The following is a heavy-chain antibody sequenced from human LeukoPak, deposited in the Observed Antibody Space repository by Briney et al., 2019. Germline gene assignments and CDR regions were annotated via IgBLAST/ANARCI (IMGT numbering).Heavy chain of an antibody. CDR1: GYTFTVYY. J-gene: IGHJ4*02. Sequence: ASVTVSCQASGYTFTVYYMHWVRQAPRQAREGMGGVNPNSGVTNYAQKFQGRVTMTRDTSISTAYMELSRLRSDDTAVYYCARAKGQKKYYYDSSGYLRYWGQGTLVTVSS. CDR2: VNPNSGVT. V-gene: IGHV1-2*02. CDR3: ARAKGQKKYYYDSSGYLRY. D-gene: IGHD3-22*01.